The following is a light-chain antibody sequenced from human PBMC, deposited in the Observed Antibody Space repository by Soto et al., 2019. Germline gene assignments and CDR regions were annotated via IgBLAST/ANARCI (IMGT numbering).Light chain of an antibody. Sequence: EIQVTQSPTSLSASVGERITITCRASRSIGNNLNWYQQRPGKAPQLLIYAASSLQSGVPSRFSGSSSGTDFPLTINGLQPEDFATYYCQQSFSPHIAFGQGTRL. CDR1: RSIGNN. V-gene: IGKV1-39*01. J-gene: IGKJ5*01. CDR2: AAS. CDR3: QQSFSPHIA.